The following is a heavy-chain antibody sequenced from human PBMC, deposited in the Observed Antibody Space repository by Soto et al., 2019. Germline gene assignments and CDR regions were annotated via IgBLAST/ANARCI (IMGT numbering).Heavy chain of an antibody. CDR2: ITPILGIA. Sequence: GASVKVSCKASGGTFSSYTISWVRQAPGQGLEWMGRITPILGIANYAQKFQGRVTITADKSTSTSYMELSSLRSEDTAVYYCATGKGYYDATEPPYYFDYWGQGTLVTVSS. D-gene: IGHD3-3*01. J-gene: IGHJ4*02. CDR3: ATGKGYYDATEPPYYFDY. V-gene: IGHV1-69*02. CDR1: GGTFSSYT.